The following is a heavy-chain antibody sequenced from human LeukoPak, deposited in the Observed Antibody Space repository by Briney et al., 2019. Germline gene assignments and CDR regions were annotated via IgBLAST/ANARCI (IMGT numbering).Heavy chain of an antibody. V-gene: IGHV3-30*02. Sequence: GGSLRLSCAASGFTFSSYGMHWVRQAPGKGLEWVAFIRYDGSNKYYADSVKGRFTISRDNSKNTLYLQMNSLRAEDTAVYYCAKDSVRIAAAGTAEPFDYWGQGTLVTVSS. D-gene: IGHD6-13*01. CDR2: IRYDGSNK. CDR1: GFTFSSYG. J-gene: IGHJ4*02. CDR3: AKDSVRIAAAGTAEPFDY.